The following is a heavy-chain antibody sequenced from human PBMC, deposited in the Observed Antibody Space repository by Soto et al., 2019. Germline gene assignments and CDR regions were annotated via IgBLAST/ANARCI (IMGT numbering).Heavy chain of an antibody. CDR3: ARVMGPYDPYMDV. Sequence: SETLSLTCTVSGGSISSYYWSWIRQPPGKGLEWIGYIYYSGSTNYNPSLKSRVTISVDTSKNQFSLKLSSVTAADTAVYYCARVMGPYDPYMDVWGKGTTVTVSS. J-gene: IGHJ6*03. CDR2: IYYSGST. CDR1: GGSISSYY. D-gene: IGHD2-8*01. V-gene: IGHV4-59*01.